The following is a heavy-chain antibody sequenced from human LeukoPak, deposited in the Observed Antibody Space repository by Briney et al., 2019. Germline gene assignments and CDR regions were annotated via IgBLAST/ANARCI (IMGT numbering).Heavy chain of an antibody. CDR1: GGTFSSYA. Sequence: ASVKVSCKASGGTFSSYAISWVRQAPGQGLEWMGRIIPILGIANYAQKFQGRVTITADKSTSTAYMELSSLRSEDTAVYYCASTTPSGYCSGGSCWKNWFDPWGQGTLVTVSS. CDR2: IIPILGIA. V-gene: IGHV1-69*04. CDR3: ASTTPSGYCSGGSCWKNWFDP. D-gene: IGHD2-15*01. J-gene: IGHJ5*02.